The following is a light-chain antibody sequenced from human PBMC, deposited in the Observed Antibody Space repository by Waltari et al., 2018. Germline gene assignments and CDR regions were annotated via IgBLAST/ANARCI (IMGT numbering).Light chain of an antibody. CDR2: NVN. Sequence: QSALTQPASVSGSPGQSITISCIGTSSDIGGYNYVSWYQQHPGKAPKVMIYNVNNRPSGVSVRFSGSKSGNTASLTISGLQAEDEADYFCCLYASSYTPFFVFGTGTKLTVL. CDR1: SSDIGGYNY. CDR3: CLYASSYTPFFV. J-gene: IGLJ1*01. V-gene: IGLV2-14*03.